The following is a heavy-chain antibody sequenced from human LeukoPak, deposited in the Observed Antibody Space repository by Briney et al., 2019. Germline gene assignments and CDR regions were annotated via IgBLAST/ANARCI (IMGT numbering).Heavy chain of an antibody. V-gene: IGHV3-7*01. CDR2: VKQDGSEK. CDR1: GFTFSSYW. D-gene: IGHD3-10*01. J-gene: IGHJ6*02. Sequence: GGSLRLSCAASGFTFSSYWMSWVRQAPGKGLEWVANVKQDGSEKYYMDSVKGRFTISRDNAKNSLYLQMNSLRAEDTAVYYCAGDTPMVRGVITFGYGMDVWGQGTTVTVSS. CDR3: AGDTPMVRGVITFGYGMDV.